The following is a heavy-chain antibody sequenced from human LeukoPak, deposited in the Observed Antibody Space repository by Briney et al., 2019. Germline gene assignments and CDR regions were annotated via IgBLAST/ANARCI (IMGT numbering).Heavy chain of an antibody. CDR2: IHYSGST. D-gene: IGHD3-10*01. V-gene: IGHV4-59*01. J-gene: IGHJ3*02. CDR3: ARDYYDSGSYFAFDI. Sequence: SGTLSLTCGVSGGSISGYYWSWIRQPPGKGLEWVGYIHYSGSTNYNPSLKSRVTISVDTSKNQFSLKLSSVTAADTAVYYCARDYYDSGSYFAFDIWGQGTMVTVSS. CDR1: GGSISGYY.